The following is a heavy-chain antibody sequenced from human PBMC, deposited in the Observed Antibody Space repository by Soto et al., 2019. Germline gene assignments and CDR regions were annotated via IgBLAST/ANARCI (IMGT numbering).Heavy chain of an antibody. D-gene: IGHD3-22*01. J-gene: IGHJ4*02. Sequence: ASVKVSCKASGYTFTSYAMHWVRQAPGQRLEWMGWINAGNGNTKYSQKFQGRVTITRDTSASTAYMELSSLRSEDTAVYYCARDGYYYDSSGYYVYWGQGTLVTVSS. CDR2: INAGNGNT. V-gene: IGHV1-3*01. CDR1: GYTFTSYA. CDR3: ARDGYYYDSSGYYVY.